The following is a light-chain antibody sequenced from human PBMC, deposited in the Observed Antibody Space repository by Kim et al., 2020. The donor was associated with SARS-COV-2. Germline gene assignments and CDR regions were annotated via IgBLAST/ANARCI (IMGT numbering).Light chain of an antibody. CDR2: GAS. V-gene: IGKV3-15*01. J-gene: IGKJ1*01. CDR3: QQYNNWPRT. Sequence: EILMTQSPATLSVSPGERATLSCRASQSVRSNLVWYQQQPGQAPRLLIYGASTRATGIPARFSGSGSGTEFTLTISSLQSEDFAVYYCQQYNNWPRTFGQGTKV. CDR1: QSVRSN.